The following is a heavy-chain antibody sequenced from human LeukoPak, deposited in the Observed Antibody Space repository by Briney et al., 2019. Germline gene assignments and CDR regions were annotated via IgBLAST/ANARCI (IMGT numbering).Heavy chain of an antibody. V-gene: IGHV3-9*01. CDR1: GFTFDDYA. J-gene: IGHJ4*02. D-gene: IGHD3-22*01. CDR2: ISWNSGSI. CDR3: ARGFYYDSSGYHYLSPDY. Sequence: GRSLRLSCAASGFTFDDYAMHWVRQAPGKGLEWVSGISWNSGSIGYADSVKGRFTISRDNAKNSLYPQMNSLRAEDTAVYYCARGFYYDSSGYHYLSPDYWGQGTLVTVSP.